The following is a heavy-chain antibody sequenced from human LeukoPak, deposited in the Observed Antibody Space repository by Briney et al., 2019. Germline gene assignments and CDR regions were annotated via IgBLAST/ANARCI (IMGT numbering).Heavy chain of an antibody. CDR1: GFTFSSYG. J-gene: IGHJ4*02. CDR3: AKNMVASGLRLNYFDY. CDR2: ISYDGSNK. V-gene: IGHV3-30*18. Sequence: GGSLRLSCAASGFTFSSYGMHWVRQAPGKGLEWVAVISYDGSNKYYADSVKGRFTISRDNSKNTLYLQMNSLRAEDTAVYYCAKNMVASGLRLNYFDYWGQGTLVTVSS. D-gene: IGHD5-12*01.